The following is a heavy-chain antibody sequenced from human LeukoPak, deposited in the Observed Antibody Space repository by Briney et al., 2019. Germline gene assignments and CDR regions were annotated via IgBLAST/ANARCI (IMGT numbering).Heavy chain of an antibody. Sequence: GRSLRLSCAASGFTFSSYGMHWVRQAPDKGLEWVAVIWYDGSNKYYADSVKGRFTISRDNSKNTLYLQMNSLRAEDTAVYYCARDKWVVPGLPDNWGQGTLVTISS. CDR2: IWYDGSNK. V-gene: IGHV3-33*01. CDR3: ARDKWVVPGLPDN. D-gene: IGHD2-2*01. J-gene: IGHJ4*02. CDR1: GFTFSSYG.